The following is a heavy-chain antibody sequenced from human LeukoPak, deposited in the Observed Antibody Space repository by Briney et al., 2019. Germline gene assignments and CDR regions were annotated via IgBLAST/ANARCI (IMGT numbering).Heavy chain of an antibody. J-gene: IGHJ4*02. CDR2: ISSSSSYI. D-gene: IGHD5-18*01. Sequence: GGSLRLSCAASGFTFSSYAMSWVRQAPGKGLEWVSSISSSSSYIYYADSVKGRFTISRDNAKNSLYLQMNSLRAEDTAVYYCAREGEIQLWLFDYWGQGTLVTVSS. CDR3: AREGEIQLWLFDY. CDR1: GFTFSSYA. V-gene: IGHV3-21*01.